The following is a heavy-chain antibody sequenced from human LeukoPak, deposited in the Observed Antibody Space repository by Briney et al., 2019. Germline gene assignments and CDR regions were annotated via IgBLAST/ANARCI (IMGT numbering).Heavy chain of an antibody. CDR3: ARETEMANLDY. J-gene: IGHJ4*02. Sequence: GGSLRLSCAASGFIFSRYWMSWVRQAPGKGLEWVANIKKDGSEKYYVDSVEGRLTISRDNAKNSLYLQMNSLRAEDTAVYYCARETEMANLDYWGQGTLVTVSS. D-gene: IGHD5-24*01. CDR2: IKKDGSEK. CDR1: GFIFSRYW. V-gene: IGHV3-7*04.